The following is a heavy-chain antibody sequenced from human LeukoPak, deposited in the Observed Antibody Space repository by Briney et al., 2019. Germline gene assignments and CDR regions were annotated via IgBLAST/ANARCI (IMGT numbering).Heavy chain of an antibody. CDR2: IIPIFGTA. D-gene: IGHD6-6*01. CDR1: GGTFSSYA. J-gene: IGHJ4*02. V-gene: IGHV1-69*05. Sequence: SSVKVSCKASGGTFSSYAISWVRQAPGQGLEWMGRIIPIFGTANYAQKFQGRVTITTDESTSTAYMELSRLRSEDTAVYYCARAREPGSYSSSSDYWGQGTLVTVSS. CDR3: ARAREPGSYSSSSDY.